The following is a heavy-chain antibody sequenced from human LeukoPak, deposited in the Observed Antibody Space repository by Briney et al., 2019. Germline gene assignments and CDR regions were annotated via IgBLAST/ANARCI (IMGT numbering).Heavy chain of an antibody. Sequence: PGGPLRLSCAASGFTFSSQDMHWFRQVTGKRLEWSSAIGIAGDTYYLDSVKCPFTISTENAKNSLYLKINSLRAGDTAVYYCARGGDSDYWGQGTLVTVSS. CDR3: ARGGDSDY. CDR2: IGIAGDT. D-gene: IGHD3-22*01. V-gene: IGHV3-13*04. J-gene: IGHJ4*02. CDR1: GFTFSSQD.